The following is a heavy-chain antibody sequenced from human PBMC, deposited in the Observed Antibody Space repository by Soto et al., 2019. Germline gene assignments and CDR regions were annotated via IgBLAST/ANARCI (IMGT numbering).Heavy chain of an antibody. J-gene: IGHJ6*02. CDR3: ARDMAEIYGSGNYYYYYGMDV. V-gene: IGHV1-3*01. CDR1: GYTFTSYA. Sequence: GASVKVSCKASGYTFTSYAMHWVRQAPGQRLEWMGWINAGNGNTKYSQKFQGRVTITRDTSASTAYMVLSSLRSEDTAVYYCARDMAEIYGSGNYYYYYGMDVWGQGTTVTVSS. CDR2: INAGNGNT. D-gene: IGHD3-10*01.